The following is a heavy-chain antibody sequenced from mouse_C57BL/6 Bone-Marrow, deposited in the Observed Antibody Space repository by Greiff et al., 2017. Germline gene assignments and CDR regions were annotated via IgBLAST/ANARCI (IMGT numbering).Heavy chain of an antibody. Sequence: EVQLQQSGPGLVKPSQSLSLTCSVTGYSITSGYYWNWIRQFPGNKLEWMGYISYDGSNNYNPSLKNRISITRDTSKNQFFLKLNSVTTEDTATYYCARGDNYYGSSPYYAMDYWGQGTSVTVSS. V-gene: IGHV3-6*01. CDR3: ARGDNYYGSSPYYAMDY. J-gene: IGHJ4*01. CDR1: GYSITSGYY. D-gene: IGHD1-1*01. CDR2: ISYDGSN.